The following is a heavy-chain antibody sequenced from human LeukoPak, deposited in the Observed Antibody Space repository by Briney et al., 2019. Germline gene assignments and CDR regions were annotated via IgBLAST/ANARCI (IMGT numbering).Heavy chain of an antibody. D-gene: IGHD6-19*01. CDR3: ATDSSSGWPVYSY. J-gene: IGHJ4*02. Sequence: VASVKVSCKASGYTFTGYYMHWVRQAPGQGLEWMGGIIPIFGTANYAQKFQGRVTITADESTSTAYMELSSLRSEDTAVYYCATDSSSGWPVYSYWGQGTLVTVSS. CDR2: IIPIFGTA. CDR1: GYTFTGYY. V-gene: IGHV1-69*13.